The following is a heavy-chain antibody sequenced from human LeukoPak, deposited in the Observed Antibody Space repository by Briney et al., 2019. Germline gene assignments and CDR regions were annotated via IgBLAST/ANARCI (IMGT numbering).Heavy chain of an antibody. CDR2: IYHSGST. Sequence: PSETLSLTCTVSGGSISSSNWWSWVRQPPGKGLEWIREIYHSGSTNYSPSLKSRVTISVDKSKNQFSLKLSSVTAADTAVYYCARDNRIYDIDNWFDPWGQGTLVTVSS. D-gene: IGHD3-9*01. CDR1: GGSISSSNW. CDR3: ARDNRIYDIDNWFDP. V-gene: IGHV4-4*02. J-gene: IGHJ5*02.